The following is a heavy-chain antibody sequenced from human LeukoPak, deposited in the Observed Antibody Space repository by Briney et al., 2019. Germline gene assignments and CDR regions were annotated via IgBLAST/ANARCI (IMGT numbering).Heavy chain of an antibody. Sequence: GGSLRLSCPASGFTFSSYAMSWVRQAPGKGLEWVSAISVSVGSTYYADSVKGRFTISRDNSKNTLYLQMNSLRAEDTAVYYCAKAGPILRYFDFRYYFDYWGQGTLVTVSS. J-gene: IGHJ4*02. CDR1: GFTFSSYA. CDR3: AKAGPILRYFDFRYYFDY. D-gene: IGHD3-9*01. CDR2: ISVSVGST. V-gene: IGHV3-23*01.